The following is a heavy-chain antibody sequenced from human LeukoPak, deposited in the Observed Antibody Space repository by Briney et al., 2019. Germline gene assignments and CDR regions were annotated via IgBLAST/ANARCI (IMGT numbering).Heavy chain of an antibody. J-gene: IGHJ4*02. CDR3: ARAGRYFDY. CDR2: ISSSGSTI. Sequence: GGSLRLSCAASGFTFSSYEMNWVRRAPGKGLEWVSFISSSGSTIYYADSVKGRFTISRDNAKNSLYLQMNSLRAEDTAIYYCARAGRYFDYWGQGTLVTVSS. CDR1: GFTFSSYE. V-gene: IGHV3-48*03.